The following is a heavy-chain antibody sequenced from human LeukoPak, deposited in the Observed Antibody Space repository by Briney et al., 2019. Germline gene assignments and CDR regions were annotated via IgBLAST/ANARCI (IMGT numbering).Heavy chain of an antibody. CDR3: ARGIQLWFFFGY. Sequence: GGSLRLSCAASGFTVSSNYMSWVRQAPGKGLEWVSVIYSGGSTYYADSVKGRFTISRDNSKNTLYLQMNSLRAEDTAVYYCARGIQLWFFFGYWGQGTLVTVSS. D-gene: IGHD5-18*01. CDR2: IYSGGST. J-gene: IGHJ4*02. V-gene: IGHV3-53*01. CDR1: GFTVSSNY.